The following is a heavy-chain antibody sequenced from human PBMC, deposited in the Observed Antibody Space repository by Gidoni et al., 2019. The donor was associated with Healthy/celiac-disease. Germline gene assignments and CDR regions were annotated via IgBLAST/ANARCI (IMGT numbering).Heavy chain of an antibody. Sequence: EVQLLESGGGSVQPGGSLRLSCAASGFTFSSYAMSWVRQAPGKGLELVSAISGSGGSTYYADSVKGRFTISRDNSKNTLYLQMNSLRAEDTAVYYCAKSLQSNIVVVVAAITAFDIWGQGTMVTVSS. J-gene: IGHJ3*02. D-gene: IGHD2-15*01. CDR2: ISGSGGST. CDR1: GFTFSSYA. CDR3: AKSLQSNIVVVVAAITAFDI. V-gene: IGHV3-23*01.